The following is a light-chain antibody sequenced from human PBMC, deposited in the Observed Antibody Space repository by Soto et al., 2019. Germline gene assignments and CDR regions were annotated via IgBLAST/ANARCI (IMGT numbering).Light chain of an antibody. Sequence: QSVLTQPPSASGTPGQRVTISCSGGSSNIGSNTVNWYQQLPGTAPKLLIYSNNQRPSGVPDRFSGSKSGTSASLAISGLQSEDEADYYCAAWDDSLNGHVFGTGTQLTVL. V-gene: IGLV1-44*01. CDR3: AAWDDSLNGHV. J-gene: IGLJ1*01. CDR2: SNN. CDR1: SSNIGSNT.